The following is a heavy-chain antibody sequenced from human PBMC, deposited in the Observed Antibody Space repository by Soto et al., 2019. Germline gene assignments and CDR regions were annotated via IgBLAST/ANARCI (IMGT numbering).Heavy chain of an antibody. Sequence: SETLSLTCTVSGGSISSYYWSWIRQPPGKGLEWIGYIYYSGSTNYNPSLKSRVTISVDTSKNSLYLQMNSLRAEDTAVYYCARGGYGWSPTKPIYYFDYWGQGTLVTVSS. CDR1: GGSISSYY. CDR2: IYYSGST. J-gene: IGHJ4*02. V-gene: IGHV4-59*12. D-gene: IGHD6-19*01. CDR3: ARGGYGWSPTKPIYYFDY.